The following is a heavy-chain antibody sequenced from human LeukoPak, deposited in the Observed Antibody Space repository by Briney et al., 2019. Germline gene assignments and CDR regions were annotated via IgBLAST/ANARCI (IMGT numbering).Heavy chain of an antibody. J-gene: IGHJ4*02. V-gene: IGHV3-48*01. CDR1: GFTFSSYS. CDR2: ISSSSSTI. D-gene: IGHD3-22*01. Sequence: GGSLRLSCAASGFTFSSYSMNWVRQAPGKGLEWVSYISSSSSTIYYADSVKGRFTISRDNSKNTLYVQVNSLGTEDTAAYYCAKGSYYDSSGSFYFDYWGQGTLVTVSS. CDR3: AKGSYYDSSGSFYFDY.